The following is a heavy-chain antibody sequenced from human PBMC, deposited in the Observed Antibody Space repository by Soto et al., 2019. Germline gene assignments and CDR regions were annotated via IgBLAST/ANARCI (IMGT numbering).Heavy chain of an antibody. CDR1: GYTFTSYG. J-gene: IGHJ6*02. Sequence: QVQLVQSGAEVKKPGASVKVSCKASGYTFTSYGISWVRQAPGQGLEWMGWISAYNGNTNYAQKLQGRVTMXXDXSXXTAYMELRSLRSDDTAVYYCARVPYTGHYYYGMDVWGQGTTVTVSS. CDR2: ISAYNGNT. D-gene: IGHD2-2*02. V-gene: IGHV1-18*01. CDR3: ARVPYTGHYYYGMDV.